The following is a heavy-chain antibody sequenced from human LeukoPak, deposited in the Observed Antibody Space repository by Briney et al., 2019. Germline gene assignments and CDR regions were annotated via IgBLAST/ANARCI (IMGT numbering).Heavy chain of an antibody. Sequence: GGSLRPSCGASGFTFSPFWMHWVRQSPGKGLVWVSRINHDGSDAIYADSVKGRFAISRDNAKNTLYLQMNSLRADDTAVYYCARGGYSHAFDIWGQGTTVTVSS. CDR3: ARGGYSHAFDI. CDR2: INHDGSDA. V-gene: IGHV3-74*01. J-gene: IGHJ3*02. D-gene: IGHD2-21*01. CDR1: GFTFSPFW.